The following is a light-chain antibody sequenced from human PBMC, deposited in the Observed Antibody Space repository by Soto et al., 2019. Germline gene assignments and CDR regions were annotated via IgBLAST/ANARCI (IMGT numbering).Light chain of an antibody. CDR3: CSYAGDLAL. J-gene: IGLJ2*01. Sequence: QSVLTQPRSVSGSPGQSVTISCTGTSSDVGGYDFVSWYQQHPGKAPKLMISDVSKRPSGVPDRFSGSKSGNTASLTISRLQAEDEADYYCCSYAGDLALFGGGTKLTVL. CDR2: DVS. CDR1: SSDVGGYDF. V-gene: IGLV2-11*01.